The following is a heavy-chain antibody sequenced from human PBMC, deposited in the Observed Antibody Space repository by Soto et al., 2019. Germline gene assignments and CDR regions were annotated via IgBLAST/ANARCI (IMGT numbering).Heavy chain of an antibody. V-gene: IGHV5-51*01. D-gene: IGHD3-16*01. CDR1: GYNFAYLW. Sequence: GESLKISCKGSGYNFAYLWIGWVRQMPGRGLELMGIIYPGNSDTTYSPSFQGQVTISADKSIRTAYLQWRSLRASDTAIYYCARAFRGSPYGMDVWGQGTTVTVSS. CDR2: IYPGNSDT. J-gene: IGHJ6*02. CDR3: ARAFRGSPYGMDV.